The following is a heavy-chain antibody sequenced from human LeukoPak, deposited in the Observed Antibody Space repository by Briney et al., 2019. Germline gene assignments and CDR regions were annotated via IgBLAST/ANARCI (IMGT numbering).Heavy chain of an antibody. CDR2: INHSGST. CDR1: GGSFSGYY. D-gene: IGHD1-14*01. Sequence: SETLSLTCAVYGGSFSGYYWSWIRQPPGKGLEWIGEINHSGSTNYNPSLKSRVTISVDTSKNQFSLKLSSVTAADTAVYYCARLLIRQPDYFDYWGQGTLVTVSS. J-gene: IGHJ4*02. CDR3: ARLLIRQPDYFDY. V-gene: IGHV4-34*01.